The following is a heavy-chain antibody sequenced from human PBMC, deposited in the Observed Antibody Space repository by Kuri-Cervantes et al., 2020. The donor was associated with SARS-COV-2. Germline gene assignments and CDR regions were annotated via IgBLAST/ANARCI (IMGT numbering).Heavy chain of an antibody. CDR3: ARSAVRMVRGVIHY. Sequence: SETLSLTCAVYGGSFSGYYWSWIRQPPGKGLEWIGEINHRGSTNYNPSLKSRVTISVDTSKNQFSLKLSSVTAADTAVYYCARSAVRMVRGVIHYWGQGTLVTVSS. CDR2: INHRGST. D-gene: IGHD3-10*01. CDR1: GGSFSGYY. V-gene: IGHV4-34*01. J-gene: IGHJ4*02.